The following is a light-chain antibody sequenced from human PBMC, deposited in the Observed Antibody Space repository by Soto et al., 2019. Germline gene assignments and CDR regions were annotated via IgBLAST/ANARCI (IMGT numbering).Light chain of an antibody. J-gene: IGKJ4*01. CDR3: QQYDNLPPRLT. CDR1: QDISNY. CDR2: DAS. V-gene: IGKV1-33*01. Sequence: DIQMTQSPSSLYAYVGDRVTKTCQASQDISNYLNWYQQKPGKAPKLLIYDASNLETGVPSRFSGSGSGTDFTFTISSLQPEDIATYYCQQYDNLPPRLTFGGGTKV.